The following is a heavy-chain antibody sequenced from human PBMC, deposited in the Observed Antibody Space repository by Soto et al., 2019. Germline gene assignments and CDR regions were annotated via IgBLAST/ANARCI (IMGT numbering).Heavy chain of an antibody. CDR2: ITGGGNT. CDR3: ARENYYYGMDV. CDR1: GFYVNVNY. V-gene: IGHV3-66*01. J-gene: IGHJ6*02. Sequence: EVQLVESGGGLVQPGGSLRLSCAASGFYVNVNYMSWVRQAPGKGLEWVSDITGGGNTHYADFVKGRVTISRDDSNNTVSLLMNSLRADDTAVYYCARENYYYGMDVWGQGTTVTVSS.